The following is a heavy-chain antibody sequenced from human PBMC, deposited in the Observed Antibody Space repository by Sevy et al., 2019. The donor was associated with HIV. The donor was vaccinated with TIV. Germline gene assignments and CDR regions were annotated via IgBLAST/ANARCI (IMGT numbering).Heavy chain of an antibody. V-gene: IGHV3-7*01. CDR3: VRAIAAAGSF. CDR2: IDQDGSVK. CDR1: GFTLNSYW. Sequence: EGSLRLSCAASGFTLNSYWMSWVRQAPGKELEWVANIDQDGSVKYYVDSVKGRFTISRDNARNSLYLRMNSLRADDTALYYCVRAIAAAGSFWGQGTLVTISS. J-gene: IGHJ4*02. D-gene: IGHD6-13*01.